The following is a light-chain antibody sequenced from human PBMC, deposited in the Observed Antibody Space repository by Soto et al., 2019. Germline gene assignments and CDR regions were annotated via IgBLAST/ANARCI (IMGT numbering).Light chain of an antibody. CDR2: GAS. Sequence: SPGTQCLSTGERAALCCRASQSVSSSYLAWYQQKPGQAPRLLIYGASSRATGIPDRFSGSGSGTDFGLTFRCLEPDAIPVYECLPSGPGRSFAEASKVDI. J-gene: IGKJ1*01. CDR1: QSVSSSY. CDR3: LPSGPGRS. V-gene: IGKV3-20*01.